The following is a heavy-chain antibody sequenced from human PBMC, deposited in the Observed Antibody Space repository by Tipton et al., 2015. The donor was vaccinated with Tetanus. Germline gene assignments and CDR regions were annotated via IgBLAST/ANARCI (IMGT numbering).Heavy chain of an antibody. CDR1: GYTFTSYW. D-gene: IGHD3-22*01. CDR3: VSPPSRSGYYQRPSYVDYVDS. CDR2: IYPGDSNV. Sequence: QLVQSGAEVKKSGESLQISCRASGYTFTSYWIGWVRQMPGKGLEWMGGIYPGDSNVRYSPPFQGQVTISADKSIATASLQWKILRPSATAMYFCVSPPSRSGYYQRPSYVDYVDSWGPGTLGTVSS. J-gene: IGHJ4*02. V-gene: IGHV5-51*01.